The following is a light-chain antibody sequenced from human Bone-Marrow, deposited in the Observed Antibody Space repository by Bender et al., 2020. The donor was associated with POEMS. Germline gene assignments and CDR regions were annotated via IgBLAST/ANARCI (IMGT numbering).Light chain of an antibody. CDR3: AVWDDSLNGWV. Sequence: QSVLTQPPSAFGTPGQRVTISCSGGSSNIGAHAVNWYQHLPGTAPKLLIYSSHRRPSEVPDRFSGSRSGTSASLAISGLQSEDEADYYCAVWDDSLNGWVFGGGTKLTVL. V-gene: IGLV1-44*01. CDR2: SSH. J-gene: IGLJ3*02. CDR1: SSNIGAHA.